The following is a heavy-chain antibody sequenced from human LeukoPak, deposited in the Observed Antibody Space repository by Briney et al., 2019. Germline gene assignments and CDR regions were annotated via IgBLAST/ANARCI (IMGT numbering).Heavy chain of an antibody. J-gene: IGHJ4*02. V-gene: IGHV3-23*01. CDR1: GFTFSRYA. CDR3: AKSPYYYGSGSYSPFDY. Sequence: GGSLRLSCASSGFTFSRYAMSCVRQAPGKGRECVSAISGSGGSTYYADSVQGRFTISRDNSKNTLYLQMNSLRAEDTAVYYCAKSPYYYGSGSYSPFDYWGQGTLVTVSS. CDR2: ISGSGGST. D-gene: IGHD3-10*01.